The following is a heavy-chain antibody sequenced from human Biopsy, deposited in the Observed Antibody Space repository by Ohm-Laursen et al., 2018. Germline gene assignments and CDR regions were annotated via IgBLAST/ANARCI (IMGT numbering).Heavy chain of an antibody. CDR1: GFTFSSYG. D-gene: IGHD2-15*01. CDR3: ARARDDFVVVPAAFFDF. CDR2: LSGSGGTT. V-gene: IGHV3-23*01. J-gene: IGHJ4*02. Sequence: SLRLSCTAPGFTFSSYGMSWVRQAPGKGLEWVSVLSGSGGTTYYADSVKGRFTISRDNSKNTLYLQMNSLTAEDTAVYFCARARDDFVVVPAAFFDFWGQGTLVTVSS.